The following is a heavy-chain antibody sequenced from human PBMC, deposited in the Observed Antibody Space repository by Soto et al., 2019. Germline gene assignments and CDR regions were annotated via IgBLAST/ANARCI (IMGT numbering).Heavy chain of an antibody. Sequence: ASVKVSCKASGYTFTSYAMHWVRQAPGQRLEWMGWINAGNGNTKYSQKFQGRVTITRDTSASTAYMELSSLRSEDTAVYYCARYNSAAPNHYYYYYYMDVWGKGTTVTVSS. J-gene: IGHJ6*03. CDR1: GYTFTSYA. D-gene: IGHD1-20*01. CDR2: INAGNGNT. V-gene: IGHV1-3*01. CDR3: ARYNSAAPNHYYYYYYMDV.